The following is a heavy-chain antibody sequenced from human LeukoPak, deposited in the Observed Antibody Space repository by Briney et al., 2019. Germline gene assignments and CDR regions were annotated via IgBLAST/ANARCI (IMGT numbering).Heavy chain of an antibody. D-gene: IGHD1-26*01. CDR2: IYTSGST. CDR1: GGSISSYY. CDR3: ARGVVGATSPYYYYYMDV. J-gene: IGHJ6*03. Sequence: PSETLSLTCTVSGGSISSYYWSWIRQPAGKGLEWIGRIYTSGSTNYNPSLKSRVTMSVDTSKNQFSLKLSSVTAADTAVYYCARGVVGATSPYYYYYMDVWGKGTTVTVSS. V-gene: IGHV4-4*07.